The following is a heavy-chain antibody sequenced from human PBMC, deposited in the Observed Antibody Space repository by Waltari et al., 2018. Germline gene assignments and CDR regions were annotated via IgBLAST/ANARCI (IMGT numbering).Heavy chain of an antibody. V-gene: IGHV1-2*02. D-gene: IGHD3-10*01. CDR1: GYTFTGYY. CDR3: ARDSVWLSYPPGGYEDYYGMDV. J-gene: IGHJ6*02. CDR2: INPNRGGT. Sequence: QVQLVQSGAEVKKPGASVKVSCKASGYTFTGYYMHWVRQAPGQGLEWMGWINPNRGGTNYAQKFQGRVTMTRETSISTAYMELSRLRSDDTAVYYCARDSVWLSYPPGGYEDYYGMDVWGQGTTVTVSS.